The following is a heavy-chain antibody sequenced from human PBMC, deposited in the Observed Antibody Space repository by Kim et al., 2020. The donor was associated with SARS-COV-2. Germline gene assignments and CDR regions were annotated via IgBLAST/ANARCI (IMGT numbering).Heavy chain of an antibody. V-gene: IGHV4-30-4*01. CDR3: ARSVLAYCTGGTCRRYFDF. CDR2: ISHSGKT. D-gene: IGHD2-15*01. J-gene: IGHJ4*02. Sequence: SETLSLTCTVSGDSINSGDYYWSWIRQPPGKGLEWIGYISHSGKTSYNPSLKSRVTMSVDTSKNQFSLKLSSVTAAGTAVYYCARSVLAYCTGGTCRRYFDFWGQGTLVTVSS. CDR1: GDSINSGDYY.